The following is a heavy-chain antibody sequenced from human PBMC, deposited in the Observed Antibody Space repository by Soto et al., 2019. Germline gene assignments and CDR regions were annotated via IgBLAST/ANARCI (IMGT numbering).Heavy chain of an antibody. D-gene: IGHD3-16*01. CDR1: GGSISSYY. Sequence: SETLSLTCSVSGGSISSYYWSWIRQPPGKGLEWIGYIYYSGSTNYNPSLKSRVTISVDTSKNQFSLKLSSVTAADTAVYYCARRYGGNFDYWGQGTLVTV. V-gene: IGHV4-59*01. J-gene: IGHJ4*02. CDR3: ARRYGGNFDY. CDR2: IYYSGST.